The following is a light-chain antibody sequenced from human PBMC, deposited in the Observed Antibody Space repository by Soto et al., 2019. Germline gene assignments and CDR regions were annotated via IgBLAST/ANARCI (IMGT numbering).Light chain of an antibody. Sequence: QSALTQPASVSGSPGQSITISCTGTSSDVGGYNYVSWYQQHPGKAPKLMIYDVINRPSGVSIRFSGSKSGNTASLTISGLQAEDEADYYCSSYTSSSTLFGGGTKLTVL. CDR1: SSDVGGYNY. CDR3: SSYTSSSTL. J-gene: IGLJ2*01. CDR2: DVI. V-gene: IGLV2-14*01.